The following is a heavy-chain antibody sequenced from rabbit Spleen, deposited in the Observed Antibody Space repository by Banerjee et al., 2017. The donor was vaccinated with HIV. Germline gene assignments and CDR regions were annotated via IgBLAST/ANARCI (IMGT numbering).Heavy chain of an antibody. CDR2: IVAGSGST. Sequence: QEQLVESGGGLVQPGGSLKLSCKASGFDFSNYGVSWVRQAPGKGLEWIACIVAGSGSTYYASWAKGRFTISKTSPTTVTLQMTSLTAADTATYFCASDPNSSTYYTLGLWGPGTLVTVS. CDR1: GFDFSNYG. V-gene: IGHV1S45*01. CDR3: ASDPNSSTYYTLGL. D-gene: IGHD8-1*01. J-gene: IGHJ4*01.